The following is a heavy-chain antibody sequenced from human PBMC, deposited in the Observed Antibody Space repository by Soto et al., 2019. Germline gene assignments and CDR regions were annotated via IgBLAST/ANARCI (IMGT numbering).Heavy chain of an antibody. CDR1: GFTVSSNY. D-gene: IGHD7-27*01. V-gene: IGHV3-66*01. CDR2: IYSGGST. J-gene: IGHJ4*02. CDR3: ARLTGDPYYFDY. Sequence: GGSLRLSCAASGFTVSSNYMSWVRQAPGKGLEWVSVIYSGGSTYYADSVKGRFTISRDNSKNTLYLQMNSLRAEDTAVYYCARLTGDPYYFDYWGQGTLVTVPS.